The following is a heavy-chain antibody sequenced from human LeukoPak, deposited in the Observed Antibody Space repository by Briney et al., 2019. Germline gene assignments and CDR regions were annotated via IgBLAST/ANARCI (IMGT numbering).Heavy chain of an antibody. J-gene: IGHJ4*02. V-gene: IGHV3-23*01. Sequence: GGSLRLSCVASGFTFSTSAMNWVRQAPGKGLEWVSVISGSGGSTYYAESVRGRFTISRDNSKNTLYLHMNNLRADDTAIYYCARSEGAAVTTYYLDFWGQGTPVIVSS. D-gene: IGHD4-17*01. CDR3: ARSEGAAVTTYYLDF. CDR1: GFTFSTSA. CDR2: ISGSGGST.